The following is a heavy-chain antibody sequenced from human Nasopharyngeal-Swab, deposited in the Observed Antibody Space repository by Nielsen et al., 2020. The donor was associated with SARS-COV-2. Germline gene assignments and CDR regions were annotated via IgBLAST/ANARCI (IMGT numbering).Heavy chain of an antibody. CDR2: IYYSGST. Sequence: WIRQPPGKGLEWIGSIYYSGSTYYNPSLKSRVTISVDTPKNQFSLKLSSVTAADTAVYYCARYGERITIFGVVIKEAFDIWGQGTMVTVSS. D-gene: IGHD3-3*01. CDR3: ARYGERITIFGVVIKEAFDI. V-gene: IGHV4-39*01. J-gene: IGHJ3*02.